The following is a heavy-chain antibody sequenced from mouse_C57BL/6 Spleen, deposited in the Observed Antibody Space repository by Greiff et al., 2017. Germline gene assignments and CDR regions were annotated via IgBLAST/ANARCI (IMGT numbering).Heavy chain of an antibody. CDR3: ARVYYYGSDAMDY. CDR1: GYTFTSYT. Sequence: QVQLQQSGAELARPGASVKMSCKASGYTFTSYTMHWVKQRPGQGLEWIGYINPSSGYTKYNQKFKDKATLTADKSYSTAYMQLSSLTSEDSAVYYCARVYYYGSDAMDYWGQGTSVTVSS. V-gene: IGHV1-4*01. CDR2: INPSSGYT. D-gene: IGHD1-1*01. J-gene: IGHJ4*01.